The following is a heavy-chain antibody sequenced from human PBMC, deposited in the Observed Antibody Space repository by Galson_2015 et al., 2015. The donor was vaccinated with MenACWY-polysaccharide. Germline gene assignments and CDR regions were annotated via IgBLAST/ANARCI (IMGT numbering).Heavy chain of an antibody. Sequence: SVKVSCKASGYTFTSYYMHWVRQAPGQGLEWMGIINPGGGSTSYAQKFQGRVTMTRDTSTSTVYMELSSLRSEDTAVYYCARADIVVVVAAGRDYYGMDVWGQGTTVTVSS. CDR1: GYTFTSYY. D-gene: IGHD2-15*01. CDR2: INPGGGST. CDR3: ARADIVVVVAAGRDYYGMDV. J-gene: IGHJ6*02. V-gene: IGHV1-46*01.